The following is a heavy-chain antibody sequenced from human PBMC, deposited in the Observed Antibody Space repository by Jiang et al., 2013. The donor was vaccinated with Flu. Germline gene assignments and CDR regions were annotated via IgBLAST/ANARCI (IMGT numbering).Heavy chain of an antibody. CDR3: ARSSGSYYNPYFDY. J-gene: IGHJ4*02. CDR1: GGSISSSSYY. V-gene: IGHV4-39*01. CDR2: IYYSGRT. D-gene: IGHD3-10*01. Sequence: GLVKPSETLSLTCTVSGGSISSSSYYWVWIRQPPGKGLEWIGSIYYSGRTYYNPSLKSRVTISVDTSKNQFSLKLSSVTAADTAVYYCARSSGSYYNPYFDYWGQGTLVTVSS.